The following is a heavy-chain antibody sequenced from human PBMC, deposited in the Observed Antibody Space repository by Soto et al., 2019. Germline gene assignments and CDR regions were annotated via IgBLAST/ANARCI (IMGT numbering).Heavy chain of an antibody. CDR2: FDPEDGET. J-gene: IGHJ4*02. D-gene: IGHD6-6*01. CDR1: GYTLTELS. Sequence: ASVKVSWKVSGYTLTELSMHWVRQAPGKGLEWMGGFDPEDGETIYAQKFQGRVTMTEDTSTDTAYMELSSLRSEDTAVYYCATVNMLISSSSPFDYWGQGTLVTVSS. CDR3: ATVNMLISSSSPFDY. V-gene: IGHV1-24*01.